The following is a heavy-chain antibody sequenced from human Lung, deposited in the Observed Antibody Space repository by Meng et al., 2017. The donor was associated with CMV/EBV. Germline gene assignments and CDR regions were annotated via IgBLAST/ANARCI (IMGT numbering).Heavy chain of an antibody. CDR3: ARDGGGLYSFDY. V-gene: IGHV1-2*02. Sequence: ASVXVSCKASGYTFTGYYMHWVRQAPGQGLEWMGWINPNSGGTNYAQKFQGRVTMTRDTSISTAYMELSRLRSDDTAVYYCARDGGGLYSFDYWGQGTLVTVSS. CDR2: INPNSGGT. CDR1: GYTFTGYY. D-gene: IGHD2-15*01. J-gene: IGHJ4*02.